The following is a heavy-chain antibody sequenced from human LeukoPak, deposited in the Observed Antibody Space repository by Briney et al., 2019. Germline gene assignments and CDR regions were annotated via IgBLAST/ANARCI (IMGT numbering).Heavy chain of an antibody. CDR1: GFTFCSYG. J-gene: IGHJ4*02. V-gene: IGHV3-30*02. D-gene: IGHD3-10*01. Sequence: GGYLRLSCAASGFTFCSYGMHWVRQAPGKGLEWVAFIRYDGSNKYYADPVKGRFTISTDNTKNTLYLQMNTLRAEDTAVYYCAKDSRRYYGSESYYNVWGQGNLVTVSS. CDR2: IRYDGSNK. CDR3: AKDSRRYYGSESYYNV.